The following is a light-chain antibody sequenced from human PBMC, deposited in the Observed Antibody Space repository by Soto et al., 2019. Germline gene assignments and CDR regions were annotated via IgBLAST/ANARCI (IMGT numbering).Light chain of an antibody. CDR3: QQSFSTPRK. CDR2: GAS. J-gene: IGKJ1*01. V-gene: IGKV1-39*01. Sequence: DIQMTQSPSPLSASVGDRVTITCRASQTISTYLNWYQQKPGKAPKLLIYGASSLQSGVPSRFSGSGSGTDFTLTISSLQPEDFGTYYCQQSFSTPRKCGQGTKVDIK. CDR1: QTISTY.